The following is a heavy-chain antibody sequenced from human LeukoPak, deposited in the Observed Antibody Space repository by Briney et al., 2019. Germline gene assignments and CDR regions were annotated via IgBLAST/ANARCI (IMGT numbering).Heavy chain of an antibody. CDR2: IYTSGGT. Sequence: PSETLSLTCTVSGGSIGSYYWSWIRQPAGKGLEWIGRIYTSGGTVYNPSLKSRVTMSVDTSKNQFSLKLSSVTAADTAAYYCARGVFYYDTSGRGYYFDYWGQGTLVTVSS. CDR3: ARGVFYYDTSGRGYYFDY. V-gene: IGHV4-4*07. D-gene: IGHD3-22*01. CDR1: GGSIGSYY. J-gene: IGHJ4*02.